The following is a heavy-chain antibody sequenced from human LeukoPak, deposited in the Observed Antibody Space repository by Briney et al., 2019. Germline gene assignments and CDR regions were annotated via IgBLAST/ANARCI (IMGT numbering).Heavy chain of an antibody. CDR2: IYPGDSDT. CDR1: GYSFTSYW. CDR3: AKLRSSGYSSSWYPGAFDY. D-gene: IGHD6-13*01. V-gene: IGHV5-51*01. Sequence: GESLKISCKGSGYSFTSYWIGWVRQMPGKGLEWMGIIYPGDSDTRYSPSFQGQVTISADKSISTAYLQWSSLKASDTAMYYCAKLRSSGYSSSWYPGAFDYWGQGTLVTVSS. J-gene: IGHJ4*02.